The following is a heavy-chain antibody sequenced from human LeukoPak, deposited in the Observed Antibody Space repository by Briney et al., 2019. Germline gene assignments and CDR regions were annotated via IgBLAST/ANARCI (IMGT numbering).Heavy chain of an antibody. CDR2: IRSKAYGGTT. J-gene: IGHJ5*02. Sequence: GGSLRLSCTASGFTFGDYAMSWVRQAPGKGVEGVGFIRSKAYGGTTEYAASVKGRFTISRDDSKSIAYLQMNSLKTEDTAVYYCTRDERGSGPSYWFDPWGQGTLVTVSS. V-gene: IGHV3-49*04. CDR3: TRDERGSGPSYWFDP. CDR1: GFTFGDYA. D-gene: IGHD3-10*01.